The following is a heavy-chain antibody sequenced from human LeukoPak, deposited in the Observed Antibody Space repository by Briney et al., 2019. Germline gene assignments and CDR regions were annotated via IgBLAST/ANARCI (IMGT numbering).Heavy chain of an antibody. CDR2: ISSSSSTI. CDR1: GFTFSNYN. J-gene: IGHJ4*02. V-gene: IGHV3-48*04. CDR3: ARDGLSDY. Sequence: AGGSLRLSCAASGFTFSNYNINWVRQAPGKGLEWVSYISSSSSTIYYADSVKGRFTISRDNAKNSLYLQMNSLRAEDTAVYYCARDGLSDYWGQGTLVTVSS.